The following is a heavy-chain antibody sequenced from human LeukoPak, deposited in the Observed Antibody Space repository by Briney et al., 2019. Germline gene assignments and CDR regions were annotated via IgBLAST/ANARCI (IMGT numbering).Heavy chain of an antibody. CDR2: IRRGTNSYTT. V-gene: IGHV3-72*01. D-gene: IGHD3-16*01. CDR3: TRDGGEGGNSAFDI. CDR1: GFSSSDYI. Sequence: SGGSLRLSCAASGFSSSDYILDWVRQAPGKGLEWVGRIRRGTNSYTTEYAASVKGRFIISRDDSKNSLYLHMNSLKTEDTAVYHCTRDGGEGGNSAFDIWGQGTMVTVSS. J-gene: IGHJ3*02.